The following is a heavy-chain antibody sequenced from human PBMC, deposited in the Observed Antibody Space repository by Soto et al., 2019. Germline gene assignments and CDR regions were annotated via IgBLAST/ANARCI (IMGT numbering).Heavy chain of an antibody. CDR2: INPNSGGT. CDR3: AREALVATIDYYGMDV. J-gene: IGHJ6*02. CDR1: GYTFTGYY. V-gene: IGHV1-2*04. D-gene: IGHD5-12*01. Sequence: QVQLVQSGAEVKKPGASVKVSCKASGYTFTGYYMHWVRQAPGQGLEWMGWINPNSGGTNYAQKFQGWVTMTRDTSISTAYMELSRLRSDDTAVYYCAREALVATIDYYGMDVWGQGTTVTVSS.